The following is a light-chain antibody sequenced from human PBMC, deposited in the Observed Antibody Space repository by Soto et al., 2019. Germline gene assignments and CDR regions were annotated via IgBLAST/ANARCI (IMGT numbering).Light chain of an antibody. Sequence: EIVMTQSPATLSVSPGERATLFCRASQSISSNLAWYQQKAGQAPRLPIYGTSTRATGIPARFSGSGSGTEFTLTISSLQSEDFAVYYCQQYNNWPPLTFGGGTKVEIK. CDR1: QSISSN. V-gene: IGKV3-15*01. J-gene: IGKJ4*01. CDR3: QQYNNWPPLT. CDR2: GTS.